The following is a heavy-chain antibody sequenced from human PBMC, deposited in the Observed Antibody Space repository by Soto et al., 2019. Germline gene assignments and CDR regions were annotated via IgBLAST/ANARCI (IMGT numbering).Heavy chain of an antibody. CDR1: GYTFTAYY. CDR3: ARNMDYYYGPGSGNGHGF. V-gene: IGHV1-2*02. J-gene: IGHJ6*02. D-gene: IGHD3-10*01. CDR2: INPKFGDT. Sequence: QVQLVQSGAEVKEPGDSVRVSCEASGYTFTAYYIHWVRQAHGQGLEWMGWINPKFGDTTYAQDFQGRVSMTRDMSISTVYMELSRLTADDTAIYYCARNMDYYYGPGSGNGHGFWGQGPTVTVFS.